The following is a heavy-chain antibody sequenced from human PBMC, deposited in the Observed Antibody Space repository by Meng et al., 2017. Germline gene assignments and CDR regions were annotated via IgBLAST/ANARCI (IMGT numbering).Heavy chain of an antibody. CDR3: ARGGSYYSY. CDR1: GFTFSIYY. CDR2: IYSGGST. D-gene: IGHD1-26*01. V-gene: IGHV3-66*01. Sequence: VGGSRGALVQPGGSLQLSCASSGFTFSIYYMSWVRQAPGKGLEWVSVIYSGGSTYYADSVKGRFTISRDNSKNTLYLQMNSLRAEDTAVYYCARGGSYYSYWGQGTLVTVSS. J-gene: IGHJ4*02.